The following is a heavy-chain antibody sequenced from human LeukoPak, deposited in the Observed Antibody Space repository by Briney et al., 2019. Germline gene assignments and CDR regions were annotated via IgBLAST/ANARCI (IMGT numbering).Heavy chain of an antibody. Sequence: PGESLRLSCTASGFTFSITYMAWVRQAPGKGLEWVSVIYGGGDAYYADSVKGRFTIARDNSKKTVSLQMNNLRVDDTAVYYCARLTSNWYFDYWGQGTLVTVSS. J-gene: IGHJ4*02. V-gene: IGHV3-66*04. CDR2: IYGGGDA. D-gene: IGHD1-1*01. CDR1: GFTFSITY. CDR3: ARLTSNWYFDY.